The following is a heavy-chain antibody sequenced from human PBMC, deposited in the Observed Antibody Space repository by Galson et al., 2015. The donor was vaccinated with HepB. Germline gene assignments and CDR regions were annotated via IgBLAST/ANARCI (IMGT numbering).Heavy chain of an antibody. J-gene: IGHJ4*02. CDR1: GFTFSDYS. V-gene: IGHV3-21*04. CDR3: ARDYYDSSGYYPFDY. D-gene: IGHD3-22*01. Sequence: SLRLSCAASGFTFSDYSMTWVRQAPGKGLQWVSSISSGSYISYGDSVKGRFTISRDNAKNSLYLQMNSLRAEDTAVYYCARDYYDSSGYYPFDYWCQGTLFTLSS. CDR2: ISSGSYI.